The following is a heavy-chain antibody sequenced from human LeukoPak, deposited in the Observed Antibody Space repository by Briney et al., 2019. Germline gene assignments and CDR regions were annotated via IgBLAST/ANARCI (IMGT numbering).Heavy chain of an antibody. CDR2: INPNSGGT. V-gene: IGHV1-2*02. Sequence: ASVKVSCKASGDTFTGYYMHWVRQAPGQGLEWMGWINPNSGGTNYAQKFQGRVTMTRDTSISTAYMELSRLRSDDTAVYYCARAYSLAGYYYYGMDVWGQGTTVTVSS. CDR1: GDTFTGYY. D-gene: IGHD7-27*01. CDR3: ARAYSLAGYYYYGMDV. J-gene: IGHJ6*02.